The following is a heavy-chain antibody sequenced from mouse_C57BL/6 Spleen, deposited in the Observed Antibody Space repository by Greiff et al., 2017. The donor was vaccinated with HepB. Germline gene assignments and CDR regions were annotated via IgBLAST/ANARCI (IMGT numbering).Heavy chain of an antibody. CDR2: ISYDGSN. CDR1: GYSITSGYY. J-gene: IGHJ4*01. D-gene: IGHD2-3*01. CDR3: ARDGYLYAMDY. Sequence: VQLQQSGPGLVKPSQSLSLTCSVTGYSITSGYYWNWIRQFPGNKLEWMGYISYDGSNNYNPSLKNRISITRDTSKNQFFLKLNSVTTEDTATYYCARDGYLYAMDYWGQGTSVTVSS. V-gene: IGHV3-6*01.